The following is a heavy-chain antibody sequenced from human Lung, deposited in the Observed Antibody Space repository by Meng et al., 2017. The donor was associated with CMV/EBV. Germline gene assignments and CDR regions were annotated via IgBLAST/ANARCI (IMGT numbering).Heavy chain of an antibody. CDR3: ARATYYDFWSGYPYFDY. V-gene: IGHV4-34*01. CDR1: GGSFSGYY. CDR2: INHSGST. Sequence: LXCAVYGGSFSGYYWSWIRQPPGKGLEWIGEINHSGSTNYNPSLKSRVTISVDTSKNQFSLKLSSVTAADTAVYYCARATYYDFWSGYPYFDYWGHGXLVTVSS. D-gene: IGHD3-3*01. J-gene: IGHJ4*01.